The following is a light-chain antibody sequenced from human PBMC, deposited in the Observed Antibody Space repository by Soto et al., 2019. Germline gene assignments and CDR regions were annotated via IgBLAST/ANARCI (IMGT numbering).Light chain of an antibody. Sequence: DIQMTQTPSSLSASVGDRVAITFQASQDISNYLNWYQHKPGKAPKLLIYAASSLQSGVPSRFSGSGSGTDFTLTISSLQPEDFATYYCQQSYSTPRNTFGQGTKVDIK. V-gene: IGKV1-39*01. J-gene: IGKJ1*01. CDR1: QDISNY. CDR2: AAS. CDR3: QQSYSTPRNT.